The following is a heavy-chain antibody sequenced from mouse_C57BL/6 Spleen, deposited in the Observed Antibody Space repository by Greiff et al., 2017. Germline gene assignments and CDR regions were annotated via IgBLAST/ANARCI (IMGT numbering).Heavy chain of an antibody. V-gene: IGHV1-80*01. D-gene: IGHD2-10*02. J-gene: IGHJ3*01. CDR1: GYAFSSYW. CDR3: AREEVWSFAY. Sequence: QVQLQQSGAELVKPGASVKISCKASGYAFSSYWMSWVKQRPGKGLEWIGQIYPGDGDTNYNGKFKGKATMTADKASSTAYMQLSSLTSEDSAVSCCAREEVWSFAYWGQGTMVTVAA. CDR2: IYPGDGDT.